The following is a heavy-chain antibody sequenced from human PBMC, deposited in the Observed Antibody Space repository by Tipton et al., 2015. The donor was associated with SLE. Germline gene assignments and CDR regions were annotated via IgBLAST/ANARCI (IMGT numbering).Heavy chain of an antibody. CDR3: ATESYSSSWSRDYYYMDV. D-gene: IGHD6-13*01. CDR2: ISGSGGST. CDR1: GFTVSSNY. V-gene: IGHV3-23*01. J-gene: IGHJ6*03. Sequence: GSLRLSCAASGFTVSSNYMSWVRQAPGKGLEWVSVISGSGGSTSYADSVKGRFTISSDNSKNTLYLQMNSLRAEDTAVYYCATESYSSSWSRDYYYMDVWGKGTTVTVSS.